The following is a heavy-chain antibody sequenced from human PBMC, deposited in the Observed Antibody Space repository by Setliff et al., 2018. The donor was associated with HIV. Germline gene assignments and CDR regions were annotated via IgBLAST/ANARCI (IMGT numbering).Heavy chain of an antibody. Sequence: PSETLSLTCSVSGGSISTGGYYWSWIRQHPGEGLEWIGYIYYSGSTYYYPSLKSRVTISVDTSKNQFSLKLSSVTAADTAVYYCASEKGYCSGGSCSRDFQHWGQGTLVTVSS. J-gene: IGHJ1*01. V-gene: IGHV4-31*03. CDR2: IYYSGST. D-gene: IGHD2-15*01. CDR1: GGSISTGGYY. CDR3: ASEKGYCSGGSCSRDFQH.